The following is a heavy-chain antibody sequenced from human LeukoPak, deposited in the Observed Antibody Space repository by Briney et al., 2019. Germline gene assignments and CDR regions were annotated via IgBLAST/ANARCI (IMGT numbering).Heavy chain of an antibody. D-gene: IGHD1-26*01. CDR2: ISYDGSNK. V-gene: IGHV3-30-3*01. Sequence: GGSPRLSCAASGFTFSSYAMHWVRQAPGKGLEWVAVISYDGSNKYYADSVKGRFTISRDNSKNTLYLQMNSLRAEDTAVYYCARGSRRWELLTYFDYWGQGTLVTVSS. CDR3: ARGSRRWELLTYFDY. CDR1: GFTFSSYA. J-gene: IGHJ4*02.